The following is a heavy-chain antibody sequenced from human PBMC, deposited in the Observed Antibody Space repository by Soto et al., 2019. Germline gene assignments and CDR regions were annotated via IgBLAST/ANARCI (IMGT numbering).Heavy chain of an antibody. D-gene: IGHD3-3*01. V-gene: IGHV3-30-3*01. CDR3: ARVYYDFWSGYNDDAFDI. J-gene: IGHJ3*02. Sequence: PGGSLRLSCAASGFTFSSYAMHWVRQAPGKGLEWVAVISYDGSNKYYADSVKGRFTISRDNSKNTLYLQMNSLRAEDTAVYYCARVYYDFWSGYNDDAFDIWGQGTMVTVSS. CDR1: GFTFSSYA. CDR2: ISYDGSNK.